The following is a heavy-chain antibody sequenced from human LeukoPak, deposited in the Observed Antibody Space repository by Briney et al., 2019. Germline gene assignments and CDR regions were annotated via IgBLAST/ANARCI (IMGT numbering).Heavy chain of an antibody. CDR2: GCNTRTT. CDR3: ARDEKSHGDYGY. Sequence: PSETLSLTCTVSGVGSISSINYYWSWIRQPPGKGLEWIGSGCNTRTTYFNPSLRSRVTISVDTSKNQFSLKLSSVTAADTAVYYCARDEKSHGDYGYWGQGTLVTVSS. V-gene: IGHV4-39*07. D-gene: IGHD4-17*01. CDR1: GVGSISSINYY. J-gene: IGHJ4*02.